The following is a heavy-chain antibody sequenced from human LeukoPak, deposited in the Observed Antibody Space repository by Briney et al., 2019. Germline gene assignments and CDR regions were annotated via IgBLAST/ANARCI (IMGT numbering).Heavy chain of an antibody. CDR1: GGFISSYY. CDR3: AREGRSSTPGY. CDR2: ISRSGST. V-gene: IGHV4-4*07. D-gene: IGHD2-15*01. Sequence: SKTLSLTCTVSGGFISSYYWIWVRQPAGKGLEWIGRISRSGSTDYNPSLKSRVTMSLDTSKNQFSLKLTSVTAADTALYYCAREGRSSTPGYWGQGTLVTVSS. J-gene: IGHJ4*02.